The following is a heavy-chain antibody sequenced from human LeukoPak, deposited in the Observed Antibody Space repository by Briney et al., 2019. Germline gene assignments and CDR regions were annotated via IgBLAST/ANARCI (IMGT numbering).Heavy chain of an antibody. D-gene: IGHD3-10*01. V-gene: IGHV3-15*01. CDR3: TTEGIYYGSGSYSRGTFDY. Sequence: SGGSLRLSCAASGFTFSNAWMSWVRQAPGKGLEWVGRIKSKTDGRTTDYAAPVKGRFTISRDDSKNTLYLQMNSLKTEDTAVYYCTTEGIYYGSGSYSRGTFDYWGQGTLVTVSS. CDR2: IKSKTDGRTT. CDR1: GFTFSNAW. J-gene: IGHJ4*02.